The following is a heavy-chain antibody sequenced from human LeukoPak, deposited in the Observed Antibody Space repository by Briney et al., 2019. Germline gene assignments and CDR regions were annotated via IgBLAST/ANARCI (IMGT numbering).Heavy chain of an antibody. CDR2: IHYSGST. CDR3: ARVSNWQYYGMDV. J-gene: IGHJ6*02. V-gene: IGHV4-59*01. CDR1: GGSISSYY. D-gene: IGHD1-20*01. Sequence: PSETLSLTCTVSGGSISSYYWSWIRQPPGKGLEWIGYIHYSGSTNYNPSLKSRVTISVDTPKNQFSLKLSSVTAADTAVYYCARVSNWQYYGMDVWGQGTTVTVSS.